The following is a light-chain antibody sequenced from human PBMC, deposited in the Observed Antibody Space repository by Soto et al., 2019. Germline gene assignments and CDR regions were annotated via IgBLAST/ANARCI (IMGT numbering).Light chain of an antibody. CDR3: SSYTSSTTLSVV. Sequence: QSALTQPASVSGSPGQSITISCTGTRSDVGGYNYVSWYQQHPGKAPKLMIYGVTNRPSGVSNRFSGSKSGNTASLTISGLQAEDEADYYCSSYTSSTTLSVVFGGGTKLTVL. CDR1: RSDVGGYNY. CDR2: GVT. J-gene: IGLJ2*01. V-gene: IGLV2-14*01.